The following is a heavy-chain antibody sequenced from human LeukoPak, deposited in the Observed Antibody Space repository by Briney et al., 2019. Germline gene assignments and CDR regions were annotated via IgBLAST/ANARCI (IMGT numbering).Heavy chain of an antibody. V-gene: IGHV3-74*01. D-gene: IGHD1-26*01. CDR2: INSDGSST. CDR3: ARVSSGSYFGYYYYYMDV. Sequence: GGSLRLSCAASGLTFSNYWMHWVRQAPGKGLVWVSRINSDGSSTSYADSVKGRFTISRDNAKNTLYLQMNSLGAEDTAVYYCARVSSGSYFGYYYYYMDVWGKGTTVTVSS. CDR1: GLTFSNYW. J-gene: IGHJ6*03.